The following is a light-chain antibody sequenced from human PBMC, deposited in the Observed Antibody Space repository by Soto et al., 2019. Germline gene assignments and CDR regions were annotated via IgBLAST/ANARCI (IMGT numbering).Light chain of an antibody. CDR1: QTISRN. CDR2: AAS. Sequence: DIQMTQSPSSLSASVGDSVTIPCRASQTISRNLNWYQQKPGKAPKLLIYAASSLQSGVPSRFSGSGSGTDFTLAISSLQPEDFATYYCQQSDSIPITFGQGTRLEIK. CDR3: QQSDSIPIT. J-gene: IGKJ5*01. V-gene: IGKV1-39*01.